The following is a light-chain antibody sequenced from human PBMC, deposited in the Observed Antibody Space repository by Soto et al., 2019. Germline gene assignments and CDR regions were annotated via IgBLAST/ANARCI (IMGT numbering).Light chain of an antibody. CDR1: SSDVGSYNY. CDR3: CSYAGTNSLKV. CDR2: EVS. V-gene: IGLV2-8*01. Sequence: QSVLTQPPSASGSPGQSVTISCTGTSSDVGSYNYVSWYQQHPGKAPKLMIYEVSKRPSGVPDRFSGSKSGNTASLTVSGLQAEDEADYYCCSYAGTNSLKVFGGGTQLTV. J-gene: IGLJ3*02.